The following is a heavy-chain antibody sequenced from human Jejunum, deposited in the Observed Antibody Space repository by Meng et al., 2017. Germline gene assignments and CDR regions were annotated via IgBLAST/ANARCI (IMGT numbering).Heavy chain of an antibody. V-gene: IGHV6-1*01. CDR1: GDYFPRRNTA. CDR2: TYYTSKWNN. J-gene: IGHJ5*02. Sequence: QPAGPAVEEHPDLLKRACATYGDYFPRRNTAWNCISQSPARGPEWLGRTYYTSKWNNDYAVSMRSRITINADTSKSQSSLHLNSVTPEDTAVYYCARRFWKSGFDSWGQGTLVTVSS. CDR3: ARRFWKSGFDS. D-gene: IGHD3-3*01.